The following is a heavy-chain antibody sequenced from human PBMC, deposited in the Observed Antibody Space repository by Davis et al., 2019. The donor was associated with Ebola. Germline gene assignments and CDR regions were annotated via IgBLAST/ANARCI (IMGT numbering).Heavy chain of an antibody. D-gene: IGHD3-10*01. CDR2: ITSNSGTT. J-gene: IGHJ5*02. CDR3: AKDFYGSGSYIDA. V-gene: IGHV3-9*01. CDR1: GLTHDNYA. Sequence: SLILPCASAGLTHDNYAMHWFRQAPGKCLEWVSGITSNSGTTAYADSVKGRFTISRDNAKDSLYLQMNSLRFEDTAFYYCAKDFYGSGSYIDAWGQGTLVAVSS.